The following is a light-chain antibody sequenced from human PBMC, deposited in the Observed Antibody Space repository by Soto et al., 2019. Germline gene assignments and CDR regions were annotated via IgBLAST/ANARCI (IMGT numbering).Light chain of an antibody. CDR3: SSYAGSNNLV. J-gene: IGLJ2*01. V-gene: IGLV2-8*01. Sequence: QSALTQPPSASGSPGQSVTISCTGTSSDVGGYNYVSWYQQHPGKAPKLMIYEVSKQLSGVPDRFSGSKSGNTASLTVSGIQAEDEADYYCSSYAGSNNLVFGGGTQLTVL. CDR1: SSDVGGYNY. CDR2: EVS.